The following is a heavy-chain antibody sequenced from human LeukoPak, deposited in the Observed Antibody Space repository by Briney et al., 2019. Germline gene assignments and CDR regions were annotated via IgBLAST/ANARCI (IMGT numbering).Heavy chain of an antibody. J-gene: IGHJ4*02. V-gene: IGHV4-34*01. CDR3: ARGGPQIAAAGFDY. D-gene: IGHD6-13*01. CDR2: INHRGRT. CDR1: VGSLSVYY. Sequence: SGSLSLTRAVYVGSLSVYYWSWICPPPGRGGECVGEINHRGRTNYNPPLKSRVTISVDTSKNQFSLKLSSVTAADTAVYYCARGGPQIAAAGFDYWGQGTLVTVSS.